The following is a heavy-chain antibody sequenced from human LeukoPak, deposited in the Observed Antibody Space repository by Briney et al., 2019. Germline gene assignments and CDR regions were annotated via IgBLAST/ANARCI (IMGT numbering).Heavy chain of an antibody. CDR2: VHVSGAT. D-gene: IGHD1-1*01. CDR1: GGSVSSDY. J-gene: IGHJ4*02. Sequence: KSSETLSLTCSVSGGSVSSDYWNWIRQPAGKGLEFIGRVHVSGATNYNPSLASRVTMSVDRSKNQFSLKLNSATAADTAVYYCARDVGLERRAGYFDPWGQGTLVTVSS. V-gene: IGHV4-4*07. CDR3: ARDVGLERRAGYFDP.